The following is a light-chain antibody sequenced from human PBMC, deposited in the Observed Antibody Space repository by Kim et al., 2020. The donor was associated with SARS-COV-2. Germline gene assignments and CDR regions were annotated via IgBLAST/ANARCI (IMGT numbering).Light chain of an antibody. CDR1: QSVSSNY. CDR2: DTS. CDR3: QQYGSSPLT. V-gene: IGKV3-20*01. J-gene: IGKJ4*01. Sequence: SPGKRAPLSCRASQSVSSNYLAWYQQKPGQPPRLLIYDTSTRATGIPDRFSGSGSGTDYTLTISRLEPEDFVVYYCQQYGSSPLTFGGGTKVDIK.